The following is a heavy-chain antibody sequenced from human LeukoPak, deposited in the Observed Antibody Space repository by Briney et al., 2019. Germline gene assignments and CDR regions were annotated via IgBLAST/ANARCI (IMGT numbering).Heavy chain of an antibody. CDR2: IQQDGSEK. J-gene: IGHJ4*02. Sequence: GGSLRLSCAASGFTFSTYWMSWVRQAPGKGLEWVANIQQDGSEKYYVDSVKGRFTISRDNAKNSLYLQMNSLRAEDTAVYYCARVKEQLVLGGSDYWGQGTLVTVSS. CDR3: ARVKEQLVLGGSDY. D-gene: IGHD6-6*01. V-gene: IGHV3-7*01. CDR1: GFTFSTYW.